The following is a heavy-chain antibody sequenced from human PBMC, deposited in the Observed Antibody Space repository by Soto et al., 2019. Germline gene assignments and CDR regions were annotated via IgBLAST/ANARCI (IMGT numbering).Heavy chain of an antibody. J-gene: IGHJ6*02. CDR3: AKDAYYGSGTYYHYYAMDV. CDR1: GFTFSSYG. D-gene: IGHD3-10*01. Sequence: QVQLVESGGGVVQPGRSLRLSCAASGFTFSSYGMHWVRQAPGKGLEWVAVISYDGSYKKYADSVKGRFTISRDNSKKTLYVQMNSLRAEDTAIYYCAKDAYYGSGTYYHYYAMDVWGQGTTVTVSS. CDR2: ISYDGSYK. V-gene: IGHV3-30*18.